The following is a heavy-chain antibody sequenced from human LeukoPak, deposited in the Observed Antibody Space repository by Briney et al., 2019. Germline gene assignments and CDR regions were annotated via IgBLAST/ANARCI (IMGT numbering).Heavy chain of an antibody. Sequence: PSETLSLTCAVYGGSFSGYYWSWIRQPPGKGLEWIGEINHSGSTNYNPSLKSRVTISVDTSKNQFSLKLSSVTAADTAVYYCARDRNVVVVAATNWFDPWGQGTLVTVSS. V-gene: IGHV4-34*01. CDR3: ARDRNVVVVAATNWFDP. J-gene: IGHJ5*02. D-gene: IGHD2-15*01. CDR1: GGSFSGYY. CDR2: INHSGST.